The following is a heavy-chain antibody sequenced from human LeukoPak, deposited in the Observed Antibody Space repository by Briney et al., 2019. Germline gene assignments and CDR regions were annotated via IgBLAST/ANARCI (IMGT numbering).Heavy chain of an antibody. CDR3: ARDSYSSGWNFDY. CDR1: GFTFSSYG. Sequence: PGRSLRLSCAASGFTFSSYGMHWVRQAPGKGLEWVAVIWYDGSNKYYADSVKGRFTISRDNSKNTLYLQMNSLRAEDTAVYYCARDSYSSGWNFDYWGQGTLVTVSS. CDR2: IWYDGSNK. V-gene: IGHV3-33*01. D-gene: IGHD6-19*01. J-gene: IGHJ4*02.